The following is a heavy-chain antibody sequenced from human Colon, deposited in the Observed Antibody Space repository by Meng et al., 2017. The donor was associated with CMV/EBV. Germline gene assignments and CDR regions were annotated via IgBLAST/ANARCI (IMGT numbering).Heavy chain of an antibody. D-gene: IGHD3-10*02. J-gene: IGHJ3*02. CDR3: ARGSGPLFPGAFDI. Sequence: GESLKISCVASGFTFSNYWMSWVRQAPGKGLEWVALIYSGGPMHYADSVKGRFTISRDNSKNILYLQMNSLRADDTAVYYCARGSGPLFPGAFDIWGQGTMVTVSS. CDR1: GFTFSNYW. V-gene: IGHV3-53*01. CDR2: IYSGGPM.